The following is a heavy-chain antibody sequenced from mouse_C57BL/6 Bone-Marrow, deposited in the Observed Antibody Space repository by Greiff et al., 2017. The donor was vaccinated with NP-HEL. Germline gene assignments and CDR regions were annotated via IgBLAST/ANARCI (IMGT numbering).Heavy chain of an antibody. Sequence: EVKVEESGGGLVQPGGSLKLSCAASGFTFSDYYLYWVRQTPEKRLEWVAYISNGGGSTYYPDTVKGRFTISSDNAKNTLYLQMSRLKSEDTAMYYCARHDYDGAMDYWGQGTSVTVSS. V-gene: IGHV5-12*01. J-gene: IGHJ4*01. CDR2: ISNGGGST. CDR1: GFTFSDYY. CDR3: ARHDYDGAMDY. D-gene: IGHD2-4*01.